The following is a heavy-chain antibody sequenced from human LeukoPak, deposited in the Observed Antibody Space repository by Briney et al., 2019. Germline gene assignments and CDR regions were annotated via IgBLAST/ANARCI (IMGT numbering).Heavy chain of an antibody. J-gene: IGHJ3*02. CDR2: ISSSSSYI. CDR1: GFTFSSYS. V-gene: IGHV3-21*01. Sequence: KAGGSLRLSCAASGFTFSSYSMNWVRQAPGKGLEWVSSISSSSSYIYYADSVKGRFTISRDSAKNSLYLQMNSLRAEDTAVYYCARELLVYDYGDYGDAFDIWGQGTMVTVSS. D-gene: IGHD4-17*01. CDR3: ARELLVYDYGDYGDAFDI.